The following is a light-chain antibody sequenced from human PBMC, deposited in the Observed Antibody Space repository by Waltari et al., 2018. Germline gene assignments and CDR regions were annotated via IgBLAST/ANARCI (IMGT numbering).Light chain of an antibody. CDR2: AAS. CDR3: QQSYSTPMYT. CDR1: QSISSY. V-gene: IGKV1-39*01. J-gene: IGKJ2*01. Sequence: DIQMTPSTSSPSASAGDQCTTACRASQSISSYLNWYQQKPGKAPKLLIYAASSLQSGVPSRFSGSGSGTDFTLTISSLQPEDFATYYCQQSYSTPMYTFGQGTKLEIK.